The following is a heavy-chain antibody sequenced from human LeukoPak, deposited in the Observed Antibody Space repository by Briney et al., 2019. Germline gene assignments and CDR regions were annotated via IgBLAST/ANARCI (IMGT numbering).Heavy chain of an antibody. D-gene: IGHD3-3*01. CDR3: ARDDFWSGYVPDY. CDR1: GFTFSSYW. CDR2: IKQDGSEK. V-gene: IGHV3-7*01. Sequence: PGGSLRLSCAASGFTFSSYWMSWVRQAPGKGLEWVANIKQDGSEKYYVDSVKGRFTISRDNAKNSLYPQMNSLRAEDTAVYYCARDDFWSGYVPDYWGQGTLVTVSS. J-gene: IGHJ4*02.